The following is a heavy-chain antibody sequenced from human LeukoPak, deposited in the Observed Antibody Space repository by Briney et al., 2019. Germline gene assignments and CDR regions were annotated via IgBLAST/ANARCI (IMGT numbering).Heavy chain of an antibody. CDR1: GYTFTGYY. D-gene: IGHD4-23*01. CDR2: INPNSRGT. V-gene: IGHV1-2*02. J-gene: IGHJ3*02. Sequence: ASVKVSCQASGYTFTGYYMHWVRQAPGHGLEWMGWINPNSRGTNYAQKFQGRVTMTRDTSTSTVYMALSSLRSEDTAVYYCARVFGGNFRGAFDIWGQGTMVTVSS. CDR3: ARVFGGNFRGAFDI.